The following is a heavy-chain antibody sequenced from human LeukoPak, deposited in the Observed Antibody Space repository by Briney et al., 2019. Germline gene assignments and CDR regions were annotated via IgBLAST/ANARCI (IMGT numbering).Heavy chain of an antibody. V-gene: IGHV1-18*01. CDR3: ARERVGVKWELPLEPDAFDI. Sequence: ASVKVSCKASGYTFTNYGIGWVRQAPGQGLEWMGWISGYNGDTNYAQKFQDRVTMTTDTSTSTAYMELRSLRSDDTAVYYCARERVGVKWELPLEPDAFDIWGQGTMVTVSS. J-gene: IGHJ3*02. CDR2: ISGYNGDT. D-gene: IGHD1-26*01. CDR1: GYTFTNYG.